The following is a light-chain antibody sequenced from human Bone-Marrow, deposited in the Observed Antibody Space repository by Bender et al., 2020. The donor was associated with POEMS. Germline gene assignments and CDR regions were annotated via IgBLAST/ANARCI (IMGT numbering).Light chain of an antibody. J-gene: IGLJ3*02. CDR2: RDN. V-gene: IGLV1-44*01. CDR1: NSNIGTNA. Sequence: QSVLTQPPSASGTPGQRVTISCSGSNSNIGTNAVNWYQQFPGPAPTLLIYRDNQRPSGVPDRFYAFKSGTSASLAISGIQSEDEADYYCAAWDAGLGGGVFGGGTKLTVL. CDR3: AAWDAGLGGGV.